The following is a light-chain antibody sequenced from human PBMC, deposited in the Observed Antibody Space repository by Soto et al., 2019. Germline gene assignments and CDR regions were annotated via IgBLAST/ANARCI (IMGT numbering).Light chain of an antibody. CDR3: QQYGSSLYT. J-gene: IGKJ2*01. V-gene: IGKV3-20*01. CDR2: GAS. CDR1: QSISSSY. Sequence: EIVLTQSPGTLSLSPGERATLSCRASQSISSSYLAWYQQKPGQAPRLLIYGASSRATGIPDRFCGSGSGTDFTLTISRLEPEDFVVYYCQQYGSSLYTFGQGTKLEIK.